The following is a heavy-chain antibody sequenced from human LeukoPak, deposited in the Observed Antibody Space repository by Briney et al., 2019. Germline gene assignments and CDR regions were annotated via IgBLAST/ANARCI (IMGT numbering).Heavy chain of an antibody. Sequence: GGSLRLSCAASGFTFSNYAMSWVRQAPGKGLEWVSAISGSGGNTYYADSVKGRFTVSRNNSKNTLYLQMNSLRAEDTAVYYCARVSSSSTNYFDSWGQGTLVTVSS. D-gene: IGHD6-19*01. CDR3: ARVSSSSTNYFDS. CDR1: GFTFSNYA. CDR2: ISGSGGNT. J-gene: IGHJ4*02. V-gene: IGHV3-23*01.